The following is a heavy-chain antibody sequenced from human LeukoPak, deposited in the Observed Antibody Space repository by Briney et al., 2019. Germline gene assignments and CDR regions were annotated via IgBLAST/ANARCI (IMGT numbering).Heavy chain of an antibody. CDR3: VRQAADYYYVIDT. D-gene: IGHD6-25*01. CDR2: IDPTDSYT. J-gene: IGHJ6*02. CDR1: GYSFTTNW. Sequence: GESLLIFCKGSGYSFTTNWDIWVRQVPGKGLEWMGRIDPTDSYTNYSPSFQGHVTMSADRSISTVYLQWSSLKASDTALYYCVRQAADYYYVIDTWPQGTTVTVSS. V-gene: IGHV5-10-1*01.